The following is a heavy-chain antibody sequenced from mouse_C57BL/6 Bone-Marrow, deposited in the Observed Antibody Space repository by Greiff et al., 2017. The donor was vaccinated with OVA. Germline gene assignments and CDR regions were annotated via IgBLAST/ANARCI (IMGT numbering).Heavy chain of an antibody. Sequence: EVKLEESGGGLVKPGGSLKLSCAASGFTFSSYAMSWVRQTPEKRLEWVATISDGGSYTYYPDNVKGRFTISRDNAKNNLYLQMSHLKSEDTAMYYCARDRGPRYWYFDVWGTGTTVTVSS. CDR1: GFTFSSYA. CDR3: ARDRGPRYWYFDV. J-gene: IGHJ1*03. D-gene: IGHD3-3*01. CDR2: ISDGGSYT. V-gene: IGHV5-4*01.